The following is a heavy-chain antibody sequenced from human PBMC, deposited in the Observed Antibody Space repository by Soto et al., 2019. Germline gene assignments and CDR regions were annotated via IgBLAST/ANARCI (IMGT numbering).Heavy chain of an antibody. V-gene: IGHV3-74*01. CDR3: ARAIREAYYDILTGYAYYYYMDV. CDR1: GFTFSSYW. Sequence: GGSLRLSCAASGFTFSSYWMHWVRQAPGKGLVWVSRINSDGSSTSYADSVKGRFTISRDNAKNTLYLQMNSLRAEDTAVYYCARAIREAYYDILTGYAYYYYMDVWGKGTTVTVSS. J-gene: IGHJ6*03. CDR2: INSDGSST. D-gene: IGHD3-9*01.